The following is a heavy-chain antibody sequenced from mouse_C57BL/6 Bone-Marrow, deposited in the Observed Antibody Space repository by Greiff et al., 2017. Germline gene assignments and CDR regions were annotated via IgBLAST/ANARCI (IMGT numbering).Heavy chain of an antibody. Sequence: VQLQQSGAELVRPGASVKLSCTASGFNFKDDYMHWVKQRPEQGLEWIGWIDPENGDTEYASKFQGKATITADTSSNTAYLQLSSLTSEDTAVYYCTTPTYDGYWGQGTTLTVSS. CDR2: IDPENGDT. CDR3: TTPTYDGY. V-gene: IGHV14-4*01. J-gene: IGHJ2*01. CDR1: GFNFKDDY. D-gene: IGHD2-3*01.